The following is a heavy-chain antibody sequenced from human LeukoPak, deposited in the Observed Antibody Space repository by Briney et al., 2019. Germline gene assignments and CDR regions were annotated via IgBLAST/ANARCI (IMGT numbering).Heavy chain of an antibody. Sequence: PSETLSLTCAVYGGCFGGYYWSWIRPPPGKGLEWIGEINHSGSTNYNPSLKSRVTISVDTSKNQFSLKLTSVTAADTAVYYCASNTGTVFDYWGQGALVTVSS. CDR2: INHSGST. CDR3: ASNTGTVFDY. V-gene: IGHV4-34*01. D-gene: IGHD7-27*01. J-gene: IGHJ4*02. CDR1: GGCFGGYY.